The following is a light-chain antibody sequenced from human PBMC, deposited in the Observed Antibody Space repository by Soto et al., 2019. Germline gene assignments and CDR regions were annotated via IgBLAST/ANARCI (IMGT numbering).Light chain of an antibody. CDR3: SSYSGSSTLEV. CDR2: DVS. CDR1: SSDVGGYNY. J-gene: IGLJ1*01. V-gene: IGLV2-14*03. Sequence: QSALTQPASVSGSPGQSITISCTGTSSDVGGYNYVSWYPHHPGQAHKLMIFDVSNRPSGVSNRFSGSKSGNTASLTISGLQAEDEADYYCSSYSGSSTLEVFGTGTKLTVL.